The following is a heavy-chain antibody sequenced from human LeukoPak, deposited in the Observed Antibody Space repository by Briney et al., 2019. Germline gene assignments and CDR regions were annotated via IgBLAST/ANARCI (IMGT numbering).Heavy chain of an antibody. Sequence: PSETLSLACAVYGGSFSGYYGGWIRQPPGRGLEWVGEINHSGSNNYNPSLKSRVTISVDTSKNQYSLKLSSVTAADTAVYYCARSRLGELSFIDYWGQGTLVTVSS. CDR3: ARSRLGELSFIDY. CDR1: GGSFSGYY. J-gene: IGHJ4*02. V-gene: IGHV4-34*01. D-gene: IGHD3-16*02. CDR2: INHSGSN.